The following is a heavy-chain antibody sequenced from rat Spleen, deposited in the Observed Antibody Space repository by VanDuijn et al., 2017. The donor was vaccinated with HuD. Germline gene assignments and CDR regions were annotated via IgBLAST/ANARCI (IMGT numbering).Heavy chain of an antibody. Sequence: EVQLVESGGGLVQPGRSLKLSCAASGFTFSDFYMAWVRQAPKKVLEWVASISTGGGDTYYRDSVKGRFTISRDNAKNTLYLQMDSLRSEDTATYYGVRGGYNYGWFAYWGHGTLVTVSS. J-gene: IGHJ3*01. CDR3: VRGGYNYGWFAY. CDR1: GFTFSDFY. V-gene: IGHV5-25*01. D-gene: IGHD1-9*01. CDR2: ISTGGGDT.